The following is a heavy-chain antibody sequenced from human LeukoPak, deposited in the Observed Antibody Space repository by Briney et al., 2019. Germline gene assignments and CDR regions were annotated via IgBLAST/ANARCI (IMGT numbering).Heavy chain of an antibody. CDR3: ARDSGITD. J-gene: IGHJ4*02. V-gene: IGHV3-7*05. D-gene: IGHD1-14*01. Sequence: GGSLRLSCAVSGFTFSNYWMTWVRQAPGKWLVWVANINQDGSERYNVDSVEGRFSIFRDNTKNSLHLQMFGLRAEDSAVYYCARDSGITDWGQGTLVTVSS. CDR2: INQDGSER. CDR1: GFTFSNYW.